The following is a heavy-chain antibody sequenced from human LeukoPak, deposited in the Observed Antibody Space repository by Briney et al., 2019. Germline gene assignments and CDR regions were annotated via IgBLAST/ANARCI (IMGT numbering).Heavy chain of an antibody. CDR1: GFTFSSYG. D-gene: IGHD5-18*01. V-gene: IGHV3-30*18. CDR2: ISHDAKST. Sequence: PGGSLRLSCATSGFTFSSYGMHWVRQVPGKGLEWVTVISHDAKSTYHVDSVKGRFTISRDNSKNTLYLQMNSLRAEDTAVYYCAKNFLTDTAMVNPLDYWGQGTLVTVSS. J-gene: IGHJ4*02. CDR3: AKNFLTDTAMVNPLDY.